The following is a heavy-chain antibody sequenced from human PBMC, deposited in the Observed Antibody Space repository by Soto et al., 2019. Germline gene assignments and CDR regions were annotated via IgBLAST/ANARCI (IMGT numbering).Heavy chain of an antibody. CDR1: GGSISSGGYS. CDR3: ARAFGRNWFDP. J-gene: IGHJ5*02. Sequence: SSETLSLTCAVSGGSISSGGYSWSWIRQPPGKGLEWIGYIYHSGSTYYNPSLKSRVTISVDRSKNQFSLKLSSVTAADTAVYYCARAFGRNWFDPWGQGTLVTVSS. CDR2: IYHSGST. V-gene: IGHV4-30-2*01. D-gene: IGHD3-10*01.